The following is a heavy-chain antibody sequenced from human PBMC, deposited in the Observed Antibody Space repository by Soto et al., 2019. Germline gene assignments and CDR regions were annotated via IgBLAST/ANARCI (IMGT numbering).Heavy chain of an antibody. Sequence: ASVKVSCKASGYTFSNYGIHWVRQAPGQRLEWMGWINAGNGNTKYSQKFQDRVTITRDTSATTAYMELSSLRSEGTAVFYCARSGYSSGWYHWYFDFWGRGTLVTVSS. J-gene: IGHJ2*01. V-gene: IGHV1-3*01. CDR3: ARSGYSSGWYHWYFDF. CDR2: INAGNGNT. D-gene: IGHD6-19*01. CDR1: GYTFSNYG.